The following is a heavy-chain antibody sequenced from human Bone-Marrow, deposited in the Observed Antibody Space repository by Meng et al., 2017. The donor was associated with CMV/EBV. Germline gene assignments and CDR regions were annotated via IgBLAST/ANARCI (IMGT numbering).Heavy chain of an antibody. V-gene: IGHV3-23*01. J-gene: IGHJ4*02. CDR2: IGHKGDST. D-gene: IGHD2-15*01. Sequence: GESLKISCVASGFTFINYAMSWVRQAPGRGREWVSAIGHKGDSTYYADSVKGRFTICRDNSKNTLDLQMNSLRAEDTAVYYCTKHRGRLAATGRDFEYWGQGAQVTVSS. CDR1: GFTFINYA. CDR3: TKHRGRLAATGRDFEY.